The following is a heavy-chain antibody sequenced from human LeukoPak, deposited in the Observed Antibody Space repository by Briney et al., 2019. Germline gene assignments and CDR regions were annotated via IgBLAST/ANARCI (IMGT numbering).Heavy chain of an antibody. D-gene: IGHD6-13*01. CDR1: GYSISSGYF. CDR3: ARIYSSSWFLNWFDP. Sequence: SETLSLPCSVSGYSISSGYFRGWIRPPPGKGLECTGTIHHSGRPYYNPSLKSRLTISVDTSKNQVSLKLNSVTAADTAVYYCARIYSSSWFLNWFDPWGQGTLVTVSS. V-gene: IGHV4-38-2*02. CDR2: IHHSGRP. J-gene: IGHJ5*02.